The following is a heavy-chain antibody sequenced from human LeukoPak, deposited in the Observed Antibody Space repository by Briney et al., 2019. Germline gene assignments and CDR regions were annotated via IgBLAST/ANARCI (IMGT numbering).Heavy chain of an antibody. Sequence: ASVKVSCKASGSTSTGYYMHWVRQAPGQGLEWMGWINPNSGGTDYAQKFQGRVTMTRDTSLSTAYMELSRLRSDDTAVYYCTRATSVVVPAADHYYYGMDVWGQGTTVTVSS. CDR1: GSTSTGYY. D-gene: IGHD2-2*01. V-gene: IGHV1-2*02. CDR3: TRATSVVVPAADHYYYGMDV. J-gene: IGHJ6*02. CDR2: INPNSGGT.